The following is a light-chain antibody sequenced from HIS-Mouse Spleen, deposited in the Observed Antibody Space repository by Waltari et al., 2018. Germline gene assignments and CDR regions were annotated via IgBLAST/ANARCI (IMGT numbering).Light chain of an antibody. V-gene: IGLV3-1*01. CDR2: QDS. J-gene: IGLJ2*01. CDR3: QAWDSSTAV. CDR1: KLGDKY. Sequence: SYELTQPPSVSVSPGQTASITCSGDKLGDKYACWYQQKPGQSPVLVIDQDSKRHSGSHERFSGYNSGNTATLTISGTQAMDEADYCCQAWDSSTAVFGGGTKLTVL.